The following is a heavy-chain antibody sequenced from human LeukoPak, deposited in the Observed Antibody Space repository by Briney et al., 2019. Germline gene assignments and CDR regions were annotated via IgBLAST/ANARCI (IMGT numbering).Heavy chain of an antibody. J-gene: IGHJ4*02. CDR2: INPSGGST. CDR3: ARSLGRRGRVDY. V-gene: IGHV1-46*01. CDR1: GYIFSIYA. Sequence: ASVKVSCKASGYIFSIYAMNWVRQAPGQGLEWVGIINPSGGSTSYAQKFQGRVTMTRDTSTSTVYMELSSLRSEDTAVYYCARSLGRRGRVDYWGQGTLVTVSS. D-gene: IGHD5-12*01.